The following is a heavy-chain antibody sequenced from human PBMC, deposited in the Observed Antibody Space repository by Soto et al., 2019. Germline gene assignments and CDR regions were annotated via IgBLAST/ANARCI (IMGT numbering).Heavy chain of an antibody. J-gene: IGHJ5*02. CDR2: INPSGGST. V-gene: IGHV1-46*01. CDR1: GYTFTSYY. Sequence: GASVKVSCKASGYTFTSYYMHWVRQAPGQGLEWMGIINPSGGSTSYAQKFQGRVTMTRDTSTSTVYMELSSLRSEDTAVYYCARDGPYSGGSHNWFDPWGQGTLVTVSS. D-gene: IGHD6-19*01. CDR3: ARDGPYSGGSHNWFDP.